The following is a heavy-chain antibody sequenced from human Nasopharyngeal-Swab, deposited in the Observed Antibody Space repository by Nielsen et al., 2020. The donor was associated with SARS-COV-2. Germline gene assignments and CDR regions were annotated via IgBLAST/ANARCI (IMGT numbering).Heavy chain of an antibody. Sequence: SETLSLTCAVSGGSISSGGYSWSWIRQHPGKGLEWIGYIHYTGSDYYNPSLETRLTISVDTSKNQFSLELSSVTAADTAVYYCAREVIAEPDSDGFDIWGQGTMVTVSS. J-gene: IGHJ3*02. CDR1: GGSISSGGYS. V-gene: IGHV4-31*11. CDR2: IHYTGSD. D-gene: IGHD1-14*01. CDR3: AREVIAEPDSDGFDI.